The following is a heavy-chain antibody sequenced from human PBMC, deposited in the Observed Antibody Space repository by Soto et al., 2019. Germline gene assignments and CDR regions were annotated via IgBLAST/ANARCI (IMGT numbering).Heavy chain of an antibody. J-gene: IGHJ4*02. V-gene: IGHV3-23*01. CDR2: ISGSGGST. D-gene: IGHD3-3*01. CDR3: AKAYDFWSVYYSDY. Sequence: GGSLRLSCAASGFTFSSYAMSWVRQAPGKGLEWVSAISGSGGSTYYADSVKGRFTISRDNSKNTLYLQMNSLRAEDTAVYYCAKAYDFWSVYYSDYWGQGTLVTVSS. CDR1: GFTFSSYA.